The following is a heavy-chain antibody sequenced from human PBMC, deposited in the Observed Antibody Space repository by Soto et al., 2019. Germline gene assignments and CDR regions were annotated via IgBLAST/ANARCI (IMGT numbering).Heavy chain of an antibody. D-gene: IGHD3-22*01. CDR2: IYYSGST. CDR3: ARVYYDSSGYYCWFDP. V-gene: IGHV4-30-4*01. Sequence: SSETLSLTCTVSGGSISSGDYYWSWIRQPPGKGLEWIGYIYYSGSTYYNPSLKSRVTISVDTSKNQFSLKLSSVTAADTAVYYCARVYYDSSGYYCWFDPWGQGTLVTVSS. J-gene: IGHJ5*02. CDR1: GGSISSGDYY.